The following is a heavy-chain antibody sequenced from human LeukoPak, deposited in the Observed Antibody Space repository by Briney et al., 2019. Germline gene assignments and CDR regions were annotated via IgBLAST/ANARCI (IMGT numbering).Heavy chain of an antibody. J-gene: IGHJ4*02. Sequence: SETLSLTCSVSGGSISSYYRSWIRQPPGKGLEWIGSIYYIGRTNYNPSLKSRVTLSVDTSKNQFSLKLTSVTAADTAVYYCARRTPPDYYDSSGYSSHFDYWGQGTLVTVSS. CDR2: IYYIGRT. CDR3: ARRTPPDYYDSSGYSSHFDY. D-gene: IGHD3-22*01. CDR1: GGSISSYY. V-gene: IGHV4-59*01.